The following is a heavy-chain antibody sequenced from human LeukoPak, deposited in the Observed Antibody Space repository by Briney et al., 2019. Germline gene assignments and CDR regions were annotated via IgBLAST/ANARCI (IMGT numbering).Heavy chain of an antibody. CDR2: IYYSGSA. CDR1: GGSLSDYY. V-gene: IGHV4-59*01. Sequence: PSETLSLTCTVSGGSLSDYYWSWIRQPPGKGLEWIGYIYYSGSANYNPSLKSRVTISVDTSKNQFSLKLSSVTPADTAVYYCARDPSYSSGWFDPWGRGTLVTVSS. J-gene: IGHJ5*02. CDR3: ARDPSYSSGWFDP. D-gene: IGHD6-25*01.